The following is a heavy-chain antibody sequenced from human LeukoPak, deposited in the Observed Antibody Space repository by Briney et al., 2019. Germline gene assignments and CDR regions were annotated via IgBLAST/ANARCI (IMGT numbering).Heavy chain of an antibody. Sequence: GGSLRLSCAASGFTFSTYAMSWVRQAPGRGLERVSTISGTDGSTYYADSVKGRFTISRDNSKNTLYLQMSSLRAEDTAVYYCAKAACTTSCYYNCWGQGTLVTVSS. CDR3: AKAACTTSCYYNC. CDR2: ISGTDGST. D-gene: IGHD2-2*01. J-gene: IGHJ4*02. CDR1: GFTFSTYA. V-gene: IGHV3-23*01.